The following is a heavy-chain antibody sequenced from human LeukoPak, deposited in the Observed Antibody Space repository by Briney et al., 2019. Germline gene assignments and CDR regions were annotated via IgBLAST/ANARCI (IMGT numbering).Heavy chain of an antibody. CDR1: GFTFSSYW. CDR3: ARGLVVITAYYYYMDV. Sequence: GGSLRLSCVASGFTFSSYWMSWVRQAPGKGQEWVANIKQDGSEKYYVDSVKGRFTISRDNAKNSLYLQMNSLRAEDTAVYYCARGLVVITAYYYYMDVWGKGTTVTVSS. D-gene: IGHD3-22*01. J-gene: IGHJ6*03. CDR2: IKQDGSEK. V-gene: IGHV3-7*01.